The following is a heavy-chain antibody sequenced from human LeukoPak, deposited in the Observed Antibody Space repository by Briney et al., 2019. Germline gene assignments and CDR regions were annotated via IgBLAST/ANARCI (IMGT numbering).Heavy chain of an antibody. CDR3: ARGVVGATTGWYFDL. D-gene: IGHD1-26*01. CDR1: GFTFINYG. Sequence: GRSLRLSCAASGFTFINYGRHWVRQARGKGVEWVGVICSDESNKYYADSVKGRFTISRDNFKTTMYLHMNRRRAEDTTVYYCARGVVGATTGWYFDLWGRGTLVTVSS. J-gene: IGHJ2*01. CDR2: ICSDESNK. V-gene: IGHV3-33*01.